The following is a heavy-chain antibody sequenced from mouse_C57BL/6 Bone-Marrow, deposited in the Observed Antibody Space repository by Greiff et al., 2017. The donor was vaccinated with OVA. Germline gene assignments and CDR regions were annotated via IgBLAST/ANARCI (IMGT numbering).Heavy chain of an antibody. V-gene: IGHV7-3*01. Sequence: EVKLVESGGGLVQPGGSLSLSCAASGFTFTDYYMSWVRQPPGKALEWLGFIRNKANGYTTEYSASVKGRFTISRDNSQSILYLQMNALRAEDSATYYCARYRYYYGSSSLDYWGQGTTLTVSS. J-gene: IGHJ2*01. CDR2: IRNKANGYTT. D-gene: IGHD1-1*01. CDR1: GFTFTDYY. CDR3: ARYRYYYGSSSLDY.